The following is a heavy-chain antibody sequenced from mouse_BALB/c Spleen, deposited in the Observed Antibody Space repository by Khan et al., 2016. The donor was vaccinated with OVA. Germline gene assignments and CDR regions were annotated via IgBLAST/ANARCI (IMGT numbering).Heavy chain of an antibody. CDR2: ISDLAYTF. V-gene: IGHV5-15*02. CDR3: ARGGGTAPFAY. D-gene: IGHD1-2*01. Sequence: EVELVESGGGLVQPGGSRKLSCAASGFTFSDYGMAWVRQAPGKGPEWVAFISDLAYTFYYAYTVSGLFTLSRENAKHTMYLEMSSLRSGDTAMYYGARGGGTAPFAYWGQGTLVTVSA. J-gene: IGHJ3*01. CDR1: GFTFSDYG.